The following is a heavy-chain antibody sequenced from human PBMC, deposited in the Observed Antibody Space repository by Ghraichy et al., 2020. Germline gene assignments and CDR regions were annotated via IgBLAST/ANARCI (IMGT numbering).Heavy chain of an antibody. CDR1: GFTFDDYG. J-gene: IGHJ4*02. D-gene: IGHD3/OR15-3a*01. CDR3: AKGESTVFRLFDY. V-gene: IGHV3-9*01. CDR2: ISWNSGSV. Sequence: GGSLRLSCAASGFTFDDYGMHWVRQVPGKGLEWVSGISWNSGSVGYADSVKGRFTISRDNAKNSLYLQMNSLTAEDTALYYCAKGESTVFRLFDYWGQGTLVTVSS.